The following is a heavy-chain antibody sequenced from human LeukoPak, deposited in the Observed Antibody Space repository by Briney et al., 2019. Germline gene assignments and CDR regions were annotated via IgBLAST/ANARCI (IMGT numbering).Heavy chain of an antibody. CDR3: ARQSYGSAINNWFDP. V-gene: IGHV4-39*01. CDR2: TYYSGST. D-gene: IGHD3-10*01. CDR1: GGSISSSNYY. Sequence: PSETLSLTCTVSGGSISSSNYYWGWIRQPPGKGLEWIGTTYYSGSTYYNPSLNSRLTISVDTSKNRFSLKLSSVTAADTAVYYCARQSYGSAINNWFDPWGQGTLVTVSS. J-gene: IGHJ5*02.